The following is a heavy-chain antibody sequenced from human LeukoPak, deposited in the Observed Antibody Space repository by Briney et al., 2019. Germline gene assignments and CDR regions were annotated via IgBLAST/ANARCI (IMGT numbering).Heavy chain of an antibody. D-gene: IGHD3-22*01. Sequence: SETLSLTSAVSGGSISSGGYSWSWIRQPPGKGLEWIGYIYHSGSTYYNPSLKSRVTISVDRSKNQFSLRLSSVTAADTAVYYCARVNYYDSSGYFFLDYWGQGTLVTVSS. V-gene: IGHV4-30-2*01. CDR3: ARVNYYDSSGYFFLDY. J-gene: IGHJ4*02. CDR1: GGSISSGGYS. CDR2: IYHSGST.